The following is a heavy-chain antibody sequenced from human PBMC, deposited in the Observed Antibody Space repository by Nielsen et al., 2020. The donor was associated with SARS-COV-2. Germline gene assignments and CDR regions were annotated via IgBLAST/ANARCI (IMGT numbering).Heavy chain of an antibody. CDR1: GFTFGDYA. CDR2: IRSRRYGGTT. Sequence: GESLKISCTTSGFTFGDYAMSWVRQAPGKGLKWVGFIRSRRYGGTTEYAASVKGRFTISRDDSKSIAYLQMNSLKTEDTAVYYCTRGPRRVVGATIDYWGQGTLVTVSS. D-gene: IGHD1-26*01. J-gene: IGHJ4*02. V-gene: IGHV3-49*04. CDR3: TRGPRRVVGATIDY.